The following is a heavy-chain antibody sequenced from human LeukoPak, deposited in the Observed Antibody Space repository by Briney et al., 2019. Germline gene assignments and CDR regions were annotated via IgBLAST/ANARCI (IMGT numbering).Heavy chain of an antibody. CDR2: IIPIFGTA. CDR3: ARDRIAAAGDFDY. J-gene: IGHJ4*02. CDR1: GGTFSSYA. D-gene: IGHD6-13*01. V-gene: IGHV1-69*05. Sequence: SVKVSCKASGGTFSSYAISWVRQAPGQGLEWMGRIIPIFGTANYAQKFQGRVTITTDESTSTVYMELSSLRSEDTAVYYCARDRIAAAGDFDYWGQGTLVTVSS.